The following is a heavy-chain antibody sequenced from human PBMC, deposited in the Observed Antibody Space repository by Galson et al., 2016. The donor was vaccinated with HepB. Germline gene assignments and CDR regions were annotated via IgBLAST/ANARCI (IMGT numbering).Heavy chain of an antibody. CDR2: ISGTSGVT. J-gene: IGHJ6*02. Sequence: SLRLACAASGFRFSSYVMSWVRQAPGKGLEWLSAISGTSGVTYYADSVRGRFTTSRDNSKNTLYLQMNSLRAEDTAIYYCAPEDPDIVLVVAANGMGVWGLGTTVTVSS. V-gene: IGHV3-23*01. D-gene: IGHD2-15*01. CDR1: GFRFSSYV. CDR3: APEDPDIVLVVAANGMGV.